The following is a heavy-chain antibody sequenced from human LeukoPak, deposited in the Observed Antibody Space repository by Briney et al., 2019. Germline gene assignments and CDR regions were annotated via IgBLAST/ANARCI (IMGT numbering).Heavy chain of an antibody. Sequence: GGSLRLSCAASGFTFSSYAISWVRQAPGKGREWVSGISDSGGSTYYADSVKGRFTISRDNSKNTLYLQMNSLRAEDTAVYYCATPGQWLVRGYFDYWGQGTLVTVSS. CDR3: ATPGQWLVRGYFDY. J-gene: IGHJ4*02. CDR1: GFTFSSYA. D-gene: IGHD6-19*01. V-gene: IGHV3-23*01. CDR2: ISDSGGST.